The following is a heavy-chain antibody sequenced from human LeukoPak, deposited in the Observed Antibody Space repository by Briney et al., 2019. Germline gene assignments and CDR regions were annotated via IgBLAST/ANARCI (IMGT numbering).Heavy chain of an antibody. J-gene: IGHJ4*02. CDR2: ISGSGGST. D-gene: IGHD4-17*01. CDR1: GFTSSSYA. CDR3: AKSADYGDYVGYFDY. V-gene: IGHV3-23*01. Sequence: GGSLRLSCAASGFTSSSYAMSWVRQAPGKGLEWVSAISGSGGSTYYADSVKGRFTISRDNSKNTLYLQMNSLRAEDTAVYYCAKSADYGDYVGYFDYWGQGTLVTVSS.